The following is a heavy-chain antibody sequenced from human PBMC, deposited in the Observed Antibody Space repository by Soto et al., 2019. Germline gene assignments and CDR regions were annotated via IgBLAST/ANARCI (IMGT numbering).Heavy chain of an antibody. D-gene: IGHD2-15*01. J-gene: IGHJ6*02. CDR3: APLTVSLSGPYGIHV. CDR1: GYPVSSSDYY. Sequence: SETLSLTCSVSGYPVSSSDYYWAWIRQPPGKGLEWIGSMLYSGLTYYNPSLKSRVTLSVDTSKNQFSVRLNSVTASDTAVYYCAPLTVSLSGPYGIHVWGQGTTVTVSS. V-gene: IGHV4-39*01. CDR2: MLYSGLT.